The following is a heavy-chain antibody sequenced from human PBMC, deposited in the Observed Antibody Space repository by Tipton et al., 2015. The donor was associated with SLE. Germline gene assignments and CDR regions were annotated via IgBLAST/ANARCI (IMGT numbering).Heavy chain of an antibody. CDR1: GFTFSSYS. J-gene: IGHJ4*02. CDR3: ARVPDTAMPYFDY. CDR2: ISSSSSTI. Sequence: SLRLSCAASGFTFSSYSMNWVRQAPGKGLEWVSYISSSSSTIYYADSVKGRFTISRDNSKNTLYLQMNSLRAEDTAVYYCARVPDTAMPYFDYWGQGTLVTVSS. V-gene: IGHV3-48*01. D-gene: IGHD5-18*01.